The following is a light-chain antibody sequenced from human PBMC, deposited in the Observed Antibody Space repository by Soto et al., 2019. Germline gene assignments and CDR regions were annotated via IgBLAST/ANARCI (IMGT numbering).Light chain of an antibody. CDR2: STS. CDR3: QQAYGPPPWT. J-gene: IGKJ1*01. CDR1: HTISSY. Sequence: DIQMTQYPSSLSASIGDRVMITCRASHTISSYLNWYQQKPGKAPKLLIDSTSNLQSGVPSRFSGSESGRDFTLSISSLQPEYTGMDFCQQAYGPPPWTFGQGPEVEIK. V-gene: IGKV1-39*01.